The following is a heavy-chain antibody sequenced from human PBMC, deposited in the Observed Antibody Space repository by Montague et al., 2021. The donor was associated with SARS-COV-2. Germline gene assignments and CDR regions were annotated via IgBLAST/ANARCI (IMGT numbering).Heavy chain of an antibody. Sequence: SETLSLTCTVSGDSISSGNHYWGWVRQSPGKGLEWIAVIYYSGSPYYTPSLKSRVTISVDTSRNQISLKLNSVTAADTAVFYCVRRGYPYWYFDLWGRGTLVTVS. CDR3: VRRGYPYWYFDL. CDR2: IYYSGSP. CDR1: GDSISSGNHY. D-gene: IGHD5-18*01. J-gene: IGHJ2*01. V-gene: IGHV4-39*01.